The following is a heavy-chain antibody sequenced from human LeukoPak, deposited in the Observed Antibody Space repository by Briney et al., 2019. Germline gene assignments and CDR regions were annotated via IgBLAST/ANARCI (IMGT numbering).Heavy chain of an antibody. Sequence: GGSLRLSCAASGFTFSSYSFNWVRQAPGKGLEWVSSITTSSSYIWYADSVKGRFTISRDNAQNSLYLQMNSLRVEDTAVYYCVRELSGSGYRYYFDHWGQGTLVTVSS. CDR3: VRELSGSGYRYYFDH. D-gene: IGHD5-12*01. J-gene: IGHJ4*02. CDR1: GFTFSSYS. CDR2: ITTSSSYI. V-gene: IGHV3-21*01.